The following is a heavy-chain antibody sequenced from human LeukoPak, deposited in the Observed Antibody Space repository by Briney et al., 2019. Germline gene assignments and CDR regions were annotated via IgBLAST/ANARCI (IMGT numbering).Heavy chain of an antibody. J-gene: IGHJ3*02. CDR2: INPNSGGT. CDR3: ARLPYYYDTRDAFDI. V-gene: IGHV1-2*02. D-gene: IGHD3-22*01. Sequence: EASVKVSCKASGYTFIGYFMHWVRQAPGQGLEWMGWINPNSGGTNYAQKFQGRVTMTRDTSISTAYMELSRLRSDDTAVYYCARLPYYYDTRDAFDIWGQGTMVTVSS. CDR1: GYTFIGYF.